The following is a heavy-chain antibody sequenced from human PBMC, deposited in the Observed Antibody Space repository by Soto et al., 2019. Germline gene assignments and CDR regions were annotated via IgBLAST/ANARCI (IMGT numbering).Heavy chain of an antibody. D-gene: IGHD6-19*01. J-gene: IGHJ4*02. CDR2: ISGTSSNI. CDR1: GFSFSDYY. CDR3: AKMTSSGWYDPVFH. V-gene: IGHV3-11*01. Sequence: QVQLVESGGGLVKTRGSLRLSCVASGFSFSDYYMSWVRQAPGKGLEWIAYISGTSSNIYYGDSVKGRFTISRDNAENSVFLQMNNLRAEDTARYYCAKMTSSGWYDPVFHWGQGTLVTVYS.